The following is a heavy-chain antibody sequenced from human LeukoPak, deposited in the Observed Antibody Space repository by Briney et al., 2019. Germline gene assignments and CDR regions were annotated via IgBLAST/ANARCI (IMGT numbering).Heavy chain of an antibody. J-gene: IGHJ3*02. Sequence: RGESLKISCKGSGYSFSSYWIGWVRQMPGKGLEWMWIIYVGDSDTRYSPSIQGQVTISADKSISTAYLQWSSLKASDTAMYYCARLLIVGATTDAFDIWGQGTMVTVSS. D-gene: IGHD1-26*01. CDR2: IYVGDSDT. CDR1: GYSFSSYW. CDR3: ARLLIVGATTDAFDI. V-gene: IGHV5-51*01.